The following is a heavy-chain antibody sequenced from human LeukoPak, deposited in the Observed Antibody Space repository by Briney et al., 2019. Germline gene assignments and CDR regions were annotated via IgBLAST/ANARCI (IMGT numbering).Heavy chain of an antibody. Sequence: PSETLSLTCSVSGGSISSYYWSWIRQPPGKGLEWIGYIYYSGSTNYNPSLKSRVTISVDTSKNQFSLKLSSVTAADTAVYYCARENMAYGYYYYYMDVWGKGTTVTVSS. V-gene: IGHV4-59*01. J-gene: IGHJ6*03. CDR2: IYYSGST. D-gene: IGHD3-10*01. CDR1: GGSISSYY. CDR3: ARENMAYGYYYYYMDV.